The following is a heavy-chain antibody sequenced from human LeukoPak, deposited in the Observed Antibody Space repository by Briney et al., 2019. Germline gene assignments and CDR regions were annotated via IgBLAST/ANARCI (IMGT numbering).Heavy chain of an antibody. CDR3: ARGRRYYYDSSGYRY. CDR1: GYTFTSYV. CDR2: MNPNSCNT. D-gene: IGHD3-22*01. Sequence: ASVKVSRKASGYTFTSYVINWVRQATGQEREWMGWMNPNSCNTGYAQKFQGRVTMTRNTSISTAYMELSSLRSEDTAVYYCARGRRYYYDSSGYRYWGQGTLVTVSS. V-gene: IGHV1-8*01. J-gene: IGHJ4*02.